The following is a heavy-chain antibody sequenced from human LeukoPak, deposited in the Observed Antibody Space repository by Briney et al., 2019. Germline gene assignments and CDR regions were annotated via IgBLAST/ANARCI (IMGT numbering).Heavy chain of an antibody. J-gene: IGHJ4*02. CDR1: GFTFSSYA. CDR3: AKSPSSSGGTLSPFDN. V-gene: IGHV3-23*01. Sequence: GGSLRLSCAASGFTFSSYAMSWVRRAPGKGLEWVSTIGSSGGSTYYADSVKGRFTISRDNSENTLNLQMSSLRAEDTAVYYCAKSPSSSGGTLSPFDNWGQGPLVTVSS. D-gene: IGHD3-10*01. CDR2: IGSSGGST.